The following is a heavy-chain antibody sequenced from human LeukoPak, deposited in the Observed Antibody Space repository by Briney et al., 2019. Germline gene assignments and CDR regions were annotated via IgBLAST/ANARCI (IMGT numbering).Heavy chain of an antibody. Sequence: ASVKVSCKASGGTFSSYAISWVRQAPGQGLEWMGWINPNSGGTNYAQKFQGRVTMTRDTSINADYMEMKRVTSDDTAVYYCARGAEAETSPLDFWGQGTMVTVSS. V-gene: IGHV1-2*02. J-gene: IGHJ4*02. CDR3: ARGAEAETSPLDF. CDR1: GGTFSSYA. D-gene: IGHD6-13*01. CDR2: INPNSGGT.